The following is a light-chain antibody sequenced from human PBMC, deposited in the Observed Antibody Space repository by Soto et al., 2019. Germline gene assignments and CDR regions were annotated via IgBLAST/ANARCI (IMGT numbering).Light chain of an antibody. V-gene: IGKV1-5*01. Sequence: DIQMTQSPSTLSASVGDRVTITCRDSQYISRWLAWYQQKPGKAPKVXIWDASSLQRGVPSRFSGSGSGTEFTLTISSLQPDDFATYYCQQYNSYSYTFGQGTKVDIK. J-gene: IGKJ2*01. CDR3: QQYNSYSYT. CDR2: DAS. CDR1: QYISRW.